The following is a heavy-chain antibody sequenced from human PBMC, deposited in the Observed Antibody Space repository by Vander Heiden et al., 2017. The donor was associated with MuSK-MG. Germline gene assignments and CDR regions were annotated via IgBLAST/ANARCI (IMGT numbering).Heavy chain of an antibody. CDR2: ISGSGGST. D-gene: IGHD6-13*01. CDR3: AKYRIAAAGVDY. Sequence: EVQLLESGGGLVQPGGSLRLSCAAFGFPLSSYAMSGVRQAPGKGREWVSAISGSGGSTYYADSVKGRFTIARDNSKNTLYLQMNSLRAEDTAVYYCAKYRIAAAGVDYWGQGTLVTVSS. V-gene: IGHV3-23*01. J-gene: IGHJ4*02. CDR1: GFPLSSYA.